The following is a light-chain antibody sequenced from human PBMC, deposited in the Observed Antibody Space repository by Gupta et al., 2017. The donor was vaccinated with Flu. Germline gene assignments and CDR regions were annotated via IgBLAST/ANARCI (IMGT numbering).Light chain of an antibody. CDR2: DVS. V-gene: IGLV2-11*01. CDR1: SSDVGAYNY. J-gene: IGLJ1*01. CDR3: CSYASSYSFYV. Sequence: QSALIQPSSVSGSPGQSVTISCTGTSSDVGAYNYVSWYQQHPGKGPKLIIYDVSKWPSGVPDRFSGSKSGNTASLTISGLHADDEADYYCCSYASSYSFYVFGTGTTVTVL.